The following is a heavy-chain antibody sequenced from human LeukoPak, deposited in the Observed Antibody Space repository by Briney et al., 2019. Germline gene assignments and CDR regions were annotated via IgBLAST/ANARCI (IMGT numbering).Heavy chain of an antibody. V-gene: IGHV3-23*01. CDR3: AKTLTYYFDY. D-gene: IGHD4-17*01. CDR1: GFTFSSYA. J-gene: IGHJ4*02. CDR2: ISGSGGST. Sequence: GRSLRLSCAASGFTFSSYAMSWVRQAPGKGLEWVSAISGSGGSTYYADSVKGRFTISRDNSRNTLYLQMNSLRAEDTAVYYCAKTLTYYFDYWGQGTLVTVSS.